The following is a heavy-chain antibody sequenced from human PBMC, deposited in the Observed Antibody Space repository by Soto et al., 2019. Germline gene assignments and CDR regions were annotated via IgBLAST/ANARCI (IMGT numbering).Heavy chain of an antibody. D-gene: IGHD4-17*01. Sequence: ASVKVSCKASGGTFSSYAISWVRQAPGQGLEWMGGIIPIFGTANYAQKFQGRVTITADEPASTAYMELSSLRSEDTAVYYCARGYGDYYYYYGMDVGGQGTTVTGSS. CDR1: GGTFSSYA. CDR3: ARGYGDYYYYYGMDV. CDR2: IIPIFGTA. V-gene: IGHV1-69*13. J-gene: IGHJ6*02.